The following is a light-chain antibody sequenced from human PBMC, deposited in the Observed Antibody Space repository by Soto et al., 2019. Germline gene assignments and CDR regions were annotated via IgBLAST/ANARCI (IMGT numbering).Light chain of an antibody. V-gene: IGKV1-5*01. J-gene: IGKJ4*01. CDR3: QQYNSYPPN. Sequence: DVQMTQSPSTLSASVGDRVTITCRASQSIGSWLAWYQQKSGKAPKLLISDASSLGNGVPSRFSGSGSGTEFVLTIRSLQTDDFATYYCQQYNSYPPNVGGGTKVEIK. CDR1: QSIGSW. CDR2: DAS.